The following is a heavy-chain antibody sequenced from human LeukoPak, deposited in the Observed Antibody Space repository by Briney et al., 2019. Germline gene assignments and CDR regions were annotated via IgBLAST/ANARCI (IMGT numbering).Heavy chain of an antibody. CDR3: ARDQAIFDY. CDR1: GFTFRNYG. Sequence: GRSLRLSCAASGFTFRNYGMYWVRQAPGKGLEWVAVIWYDGSNKYYADSVKGRFTISRDNSKNTLYLQMNSLRAEDTAVYYCARDQAIFDYWGQGTLVTVSS. D-gene: IGHD3-9*01. J-gene: IGHJ4*02. V-gene: IGHV3-33*01. CDR2: IWYDGSNK.